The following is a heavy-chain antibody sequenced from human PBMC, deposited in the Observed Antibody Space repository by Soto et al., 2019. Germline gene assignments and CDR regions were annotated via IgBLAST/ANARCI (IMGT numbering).Heavy chain of an antibody. J-gene: IGHJ6*02. D-gene: IGHD3-10*01. Sequence: SETLSLTCTVSGGSISSGDYYWSWIRQPPGKGLEWIGYIYYSGSTYYNPSLKSRVTISVDTSKNQFSLKLSSVTAADTAVYYCARVLLWFGELPHYYYYYGMDVWGQGTTVTVSS. V-gene: IGHV4-30-4*01. CDR2: IYYSGST. CDR3: ARVLLWFGELPHYYYYYGMDV. CDR1: GGSISSGDYY.